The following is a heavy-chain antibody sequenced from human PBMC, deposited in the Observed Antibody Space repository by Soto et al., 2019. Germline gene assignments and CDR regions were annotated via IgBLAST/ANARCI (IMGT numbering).Heavy chain of an antibody. CDR3: ASTVVTGY. Sequence: EVQLVESGGGLVQPGGSLRLSCAVSGFTFSSDWMHWVRQAPGKGLVWVSRINSDGSSTSYADSVKGRFTISRDNAKNTLYLQTNSLRAEDTAVYYCASTVVTGYWGQGTLVTVSS. D-gene: IGHD2-15*01. CDR2: INSDGSST. CDR1: GFTFSSDW. J-gene: IGHJ4*02. V-gene: IGHV3-74*01.